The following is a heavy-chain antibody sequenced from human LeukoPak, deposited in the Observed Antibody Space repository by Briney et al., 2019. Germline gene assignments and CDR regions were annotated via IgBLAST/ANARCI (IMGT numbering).Heavy chain of an antibody. Sequence: PGGSLRLSCEASGFTFSAYAMTWVRQAPGKGLEWVSYISSSGSSIHYADSVKGRFTISRDNANNSLYLQMNSLRAEDTAIYYCATSLRFITYWGQGTLVTVSS. CDR2: ISSSGSSI. CDR1: GFTFSAYA. J-gene: IGHJ4*02. CDR3: ATSLRFITY. V-gene: IGHV3-48*03. D-gene: IGHD3-3*01.